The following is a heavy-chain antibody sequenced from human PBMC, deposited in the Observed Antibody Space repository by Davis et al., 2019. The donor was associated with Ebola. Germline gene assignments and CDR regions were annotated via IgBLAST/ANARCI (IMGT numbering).Heavy chain of an antibody. CDR3: ARAQFPTTSDH. V-gene: IGHV1-18*04. D-gene: IGHD1-1*01. J-gene: IGHJ4*02. CDR1: GYTFTNYG. Sequence: ASVTVSCKASGYTFTNYGITWVRQAPGQGLQWMGWINPYNGNTNYAQNVQGRVIMTSETATTTAYMEVGSLRADDTAVYYCARAQFPTTSDHWGQGTLVTVSS. CDR2: INPYNGNT.